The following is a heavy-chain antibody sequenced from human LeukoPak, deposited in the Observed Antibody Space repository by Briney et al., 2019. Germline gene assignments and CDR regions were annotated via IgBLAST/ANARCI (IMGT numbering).Heavy chain of an antibody. CDR2: FYTSGST. Sequence: ASETLSLTCTVSGGSISSYYWNWLRQPAGKGLEWIGRFYTSGSTNYNPSLQSRVTMSVDTSNNHFSLKLSSVTAADTAVYYCARDSGYFDLWGRGTLVTVSS. CDR1: GGSISSYY. J-gene: IGHJ2*01. CDR3: ARDSGYFDL. D-gene: IGHD6-25*01. V-gene: IGHV4-4*07.